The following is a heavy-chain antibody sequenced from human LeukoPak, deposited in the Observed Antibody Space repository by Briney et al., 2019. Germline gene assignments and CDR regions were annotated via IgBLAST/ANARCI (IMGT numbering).Heavy chain of an antibody. Sequence: GGSLRLSCAASGFTFSSYEMNWVRQAPGKGLEWVTVISYDGSNKYYADSVKGRFTISRDNSKNTLSLHMNSLRAEDTAVYYCARDETRYYGSGSSPPAYYYYYGMDVWGQGTTVTVSS. CDR2: ISYDGSNK. CDR1: GFTFSSYE. D-gene: IGHD3-10*01. CDR3: ARDETRYYGSGSSPPAYYYYYGMDV. V-gene: IGHV3-30-3*01. J-gene: IGHJ6*02.